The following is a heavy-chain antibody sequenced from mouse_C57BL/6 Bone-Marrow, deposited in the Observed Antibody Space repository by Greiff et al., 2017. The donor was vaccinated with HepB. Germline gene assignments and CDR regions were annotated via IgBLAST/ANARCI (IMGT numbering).Heavy chain of an antibody. Sequence: QVQLPQSDAELVKPGASVKISCKVSGYTFTDHTIHWMKQRPEQGLEWIGYIYPRDGSPKYNEKFKGKATLTADKSSSTAYRQLNSLTSEDSAVYVCARRITTVVATDDYFDYWGQGTTLTVSS. J-gene: IGHJ2*01. CDR1: GYTFTDHT. CDR3: ARRITTVVATDDYFDY. V-gene: IGHV1-78*01. D-gene: IGHD1-1*01. CDR2: IYPRDGSP.